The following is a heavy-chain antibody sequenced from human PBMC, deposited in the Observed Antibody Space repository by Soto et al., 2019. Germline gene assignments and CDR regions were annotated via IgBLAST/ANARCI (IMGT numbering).Heavy chain of an antibody. D-gene: IGHD4-17*01. CDR2: ISSSSSYI. J-gene: IGHJ4*02. CDR3: ARDPFSHYGDYPGD. V-gene: IGHV3-21*01. Sequence: EVQLVESGGGLVKPGGSLRLSCAASGFTFSSYSMNWVRQAPGKGLEWVSSISSSSSYIYYADSVKGRFTISRDNAKNSLYLQMNSLRAEDTAVYYCARDPFSHYGDYPGDWGQGTLVTVSS. CDR1: GFTFSSYS.